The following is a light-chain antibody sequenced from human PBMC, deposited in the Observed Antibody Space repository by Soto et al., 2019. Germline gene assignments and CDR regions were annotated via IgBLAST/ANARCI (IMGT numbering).Light chain of an antibody. V-gene: IGKV3-11*01. J-gene: IGKJ5*01. CDR3: QLRINWPPSIT. Sequence: EVVLTQSPATLSLSPGERGTLSCRASQSSSNYLAWYQQKPGQAPRLLIYDVSNRATGIPARLRGSGSGTDFTLTITSLEPEDFAVYYCQLRINWPPSITFGPGTRLDIK. CDR1: QSSSNY. CDR2: DVS.